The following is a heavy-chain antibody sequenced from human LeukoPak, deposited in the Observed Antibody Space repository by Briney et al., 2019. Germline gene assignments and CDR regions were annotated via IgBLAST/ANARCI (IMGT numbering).Heavy chain of an antibody. CDR3: ARHLDDSSGYYYYYHYMDV. D-gene: IGHD3-22*01. J-gene: IGHJ6*03. CDR1: GYSFTSYW. CDR2: IYPGDSDT. V-gene: IGHV5-51*01. Sequence: GESLKISCKGSGYSFTSYWIGWVRQMPGKGLEWMGIIYPGDSDTRYSPSFQGQVTISADKSISTAYLQWSSLKASDTAMYYCARHLDDSSGYYYYYHYMDVWGKGTTVTVSS.